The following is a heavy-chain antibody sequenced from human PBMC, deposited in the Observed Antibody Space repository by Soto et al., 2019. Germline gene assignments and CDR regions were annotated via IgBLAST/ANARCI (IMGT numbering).Heavy chain of an antibody. CDR1: GGSFSGYY. CDR3: ARLAMSIVSAFDI. Sequence: QVQLQQWGAGLLKPSETLSLTCAVYGGSFSGYYWSWIRQPPGKGLEWIGEINHSGSTNYNPSLKSRVTISVDTSKNQFSLKLSSVTAADTAVYYCARLAMSIVSAFDIWGQGTMVTVSS. V-gene: IGHV4-34*01. D-gene: IGHD6-6*01. CDR2: INHSGST. J-gene: IGHJ3*02.